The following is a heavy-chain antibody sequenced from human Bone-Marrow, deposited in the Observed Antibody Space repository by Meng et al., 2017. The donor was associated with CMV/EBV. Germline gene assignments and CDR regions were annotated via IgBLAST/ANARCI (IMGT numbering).Heavy chain of an antibody. J-gene: IGHJ4*02. D-gene: IGHD6-19*01. Sequence: ASVKVSCKASGYTFTSYYMHWVRQAPGQGLEWMGIINPSGGSTSYAQKFQGRVTMTRDTSITTAYMELSRLRSDDTAVYYCASEHKGGYSSGWYPDYWGQGTLVTVSS. V-gene: IGHV1-46*01. CDR1: GYTFTSYY. CDR3: ASEHKGGYSSGWYPDY. CDR2: INPSGGST.